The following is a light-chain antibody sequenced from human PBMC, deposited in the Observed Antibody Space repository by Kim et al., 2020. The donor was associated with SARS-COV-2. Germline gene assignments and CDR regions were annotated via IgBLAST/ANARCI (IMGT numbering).Light chain of an antibody. CDR1: QSVSGW. Sequence: ASVGDRVSNTCRASQSVSGWLAWYQQKPGRAPKVLIYDAFTLESGVPSRFSGSGSGTEFTLTISSLQPDDFATYYCQQYDNYPWTFGQGTKVDIK. CDR3: QQYDNYPWT. J-gene: IGKJ1*01. V-gene: IGKV1-5*01. CDR2: DAF.